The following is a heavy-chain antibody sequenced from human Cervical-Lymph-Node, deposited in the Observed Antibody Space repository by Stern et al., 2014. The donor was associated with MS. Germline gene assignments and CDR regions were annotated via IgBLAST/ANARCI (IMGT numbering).Heavy chain of an antibody. D-gene: IGHD2-15*01. J-gene: IGHJ6*02. CDR1: GGTFSAYA. Sequence: QVQLVESGAEVKRPGSSVKVSCKSSGGTFSAYAFPWVRQAPGPGFEWLGGIITSFATPIYAHKVRGRVTIFADEDTTHTYTQLRSLRSDDTAVYYCARVIVVVVAPTGYVDVWGQGTTVTVSS. CDR3: ARVIVVVVAPTGYVDV. CDR2: IITSFATP. V-gene: IGHV1-69*01.